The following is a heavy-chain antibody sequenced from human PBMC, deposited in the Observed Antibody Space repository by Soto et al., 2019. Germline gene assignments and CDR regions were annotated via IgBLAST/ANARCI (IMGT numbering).Heavy chain of an antibody. CDR1: GVSFSGYI. CDR2: INHSGSA. Sequence: PSETLSLTCDVYGVSFSGYIWSWIRQTPGKGLQWIGQINHSGSANYNPSLKSRVTISVHRSKNQFSLKLSSVTAADTAVYYCAGSGYYHNSGMDVWGQGTTVTVS. D-gene: IGHD3-22*01. V-gene: IGHV4-34*01. CDR3: AGSGYYHNSGMDV. J-gene: IGHJ6*02.